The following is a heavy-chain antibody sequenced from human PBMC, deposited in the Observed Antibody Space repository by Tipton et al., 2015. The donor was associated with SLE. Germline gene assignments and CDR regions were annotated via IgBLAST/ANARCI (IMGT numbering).Heavy chain of an antibody. V-gene: IGHV4-4*07. J-gene: IGHJ4*02. Sequence: TLSLTCTVSGGSISFDYWSWIRQSAGRGLEWIGRIYSSGDRDYNPSLRSRVTISVDTSKNQFSLKLSSVTAADTAVYYCARVYTTGRVDYWGQGTLVTVSS. CDR3: ARVYTTGRVDY. CDR1: GGSISFDY. D-gene: IGHD1-1*01. CDR2: IYSSGDR.